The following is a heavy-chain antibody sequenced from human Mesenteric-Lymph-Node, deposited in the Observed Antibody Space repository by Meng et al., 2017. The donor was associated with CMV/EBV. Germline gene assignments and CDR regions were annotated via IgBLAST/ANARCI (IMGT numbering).Heavy chain of an antibody. J-gene: IGHJ6*02. CDR1: GFTVSSNY. CDR2: IYSGGIT. Sequence: GESLKISCAASGFTVSSNYMSWVRQAPGKGLEWVSVIYSGGITYYADSVKGRFTISRDNSKNTLYLQMNSLRAEDTAVYYCARGGGGGDLLYYYYGMDVWGQGTTVTVSS. D-gene: IGHD2-21*02. CDR3: ARGGGGGDLLYYYYGMDV. V-gene: IGHV3-53*01.